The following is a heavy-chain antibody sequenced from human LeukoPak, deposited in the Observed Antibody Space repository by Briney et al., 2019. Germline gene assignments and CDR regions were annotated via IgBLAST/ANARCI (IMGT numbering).Heavy chain of an antibody. CDR2: MNPYSGNT. D-gene: IGHD3-10*01. CDR1: GYTLTSYD. V-gene: IGHV1-8*01. Sequence: ASVKVSCKASGYTLTSYDINWVRHATGQGLEWMGWMNPYSGNTGYAQKFQGRVTMTSNTSISTAYMELSSLRSEDTAMYYCARGRFNYYGSGSSLFLNYWGQGTLVTVSS. CDR3: ARGRFNYYGSGSSLFLNY. J-gene: IGHJ4*02.